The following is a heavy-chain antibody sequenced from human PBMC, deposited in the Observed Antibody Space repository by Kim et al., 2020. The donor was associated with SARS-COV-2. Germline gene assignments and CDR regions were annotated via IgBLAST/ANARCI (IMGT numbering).Heavy chain of an antibody. D-gene: IGHD3-10*01. CDR3: ARGGGSGTYYDDFDS. V-gene: IGHV4-59*09. Sequence: SRKRRVTMSLDTSKNQCSLKLSSVTAADTAVYFCARGGGSGTYYDDFDSWGQGTLVTVSS. J-gene: IGHJ4*02.